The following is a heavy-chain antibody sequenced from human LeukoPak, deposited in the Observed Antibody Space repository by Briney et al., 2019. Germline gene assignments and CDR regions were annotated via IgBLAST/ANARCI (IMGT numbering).Heavy chain of an antibody. CDR2: FDPEDGET. D-gene: IGHD2-15*01. CDR3: ATVVVVAATRSYYFDY. Sequence: ASVKVSCKVSGYTLTELSMHWVRQAPGKGLEWMGGFDPEDGETIYAQKFQCRVTMTEDTSTDTAYMELSSLRSEDTAVYYCATVVVVAATRSYYFDYWVQATMVTVPS. J-gene: IGHJ4*02. V-gene: IGHV1-24*01. CDR1: GYTLTELS.